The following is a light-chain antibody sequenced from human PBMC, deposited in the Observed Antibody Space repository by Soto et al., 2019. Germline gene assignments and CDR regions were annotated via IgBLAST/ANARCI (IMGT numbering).Light chain of an antibody. CDR3: QQYGSSPRT. Sequence: EIVLTQSPGTLSLSPGERATLSCRASQSVSSSYLAWYQQKPGQAPRLLIYGASSRATGIPGRFSGSGSGADFTLTISRLEPEGFAVYYCQQYGSSPRTFGQGAKLESK. CDR2: GAS. J-gene: IGKJ2*01. V-gene: IGKV3-20*01. CDR1: QSVSSSY.